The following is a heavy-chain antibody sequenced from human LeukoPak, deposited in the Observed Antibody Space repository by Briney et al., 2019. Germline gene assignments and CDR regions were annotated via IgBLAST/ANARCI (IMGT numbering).Heavy chain of an antibody. CDR1: GFTFSSYT. V-gene: IGHV3-23*01. Sequence: GGSLRLSCAASGFTFSSYTMSWVRQAPGKGLQWVSGFSGTGGSTYYADSVKGRFTISRDNSKNTLCLQMSALRVEDTAVYYCAKASCNSGWYRCHFDYWGQGTLVTVSS. D-gene: IGHD6-13*01. CDR3: AKASCNSGWYRCHFDY. CDR2: FSGTGGST. J-gene: IGHJ4*02.